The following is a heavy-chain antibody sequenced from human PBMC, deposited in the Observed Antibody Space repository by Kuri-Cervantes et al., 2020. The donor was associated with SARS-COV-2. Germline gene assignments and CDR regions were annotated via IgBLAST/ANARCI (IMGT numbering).Heavy chain of an antibody. CDR1: GGSISSSSYY. J-gene: IGHJ4*02. Sequence: GSLRLSCTVSGGSISSSSYYWGWTRQPPGKGLEWNGSIYYSGSTYYNPSLKSLVTISVDTSKNQFSLKLSAVTAANTSLYFCARPRDSQFDYWGQGTLVTVSS. V-gene: IGHV4-39*01. D-gene: IGHD3-22*01. CDR2: IYYSGST. CDR3: ARPRDSQFDY.